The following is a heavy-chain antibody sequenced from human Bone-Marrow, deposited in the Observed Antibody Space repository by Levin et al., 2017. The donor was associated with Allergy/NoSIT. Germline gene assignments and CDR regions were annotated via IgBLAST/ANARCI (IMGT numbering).Heavy chain of an antibody. D-gene: IGHD5-12*01. J-gene: IGHJ4*02. Sequence: SETLSLTCSVSSSSVSSPDYYWCWIRQAPGEGLEWIGFIYYNGTTHYSPSLKSRPTISADSSNNQFSLKLTSVTAADTAVYYCAASGDALPTIDYWGQGYLVTVSS. CDR1: SSSVSSPDYY. CDR3: AASGDALPTIDY. V-gene: IGHV4-30-4*01. CDR2: IYYNGTT.